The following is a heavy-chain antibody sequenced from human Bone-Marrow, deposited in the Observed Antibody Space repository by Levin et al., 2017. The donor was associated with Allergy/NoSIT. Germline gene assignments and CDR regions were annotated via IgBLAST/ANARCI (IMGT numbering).Heavy chain of an antibody. Sequence: PSETLSLTCDVSGGSIYGYYWSCIRQPPGKGLEWIGSVYFSGSTKYNPSLESRVTISIDTSKNQYSLHLNSVTAADTAVYYCARAETAASTVWYLDYWGQGTLVTVSS. J-gene: IGHJ4*02. V-gene: IGHV4-59*01. CDR1: GGSIYGYY. CDR3: ARAETAASTVWYLDY. CDR2: VYFSGST. D-gene: IGHD6-25*01.